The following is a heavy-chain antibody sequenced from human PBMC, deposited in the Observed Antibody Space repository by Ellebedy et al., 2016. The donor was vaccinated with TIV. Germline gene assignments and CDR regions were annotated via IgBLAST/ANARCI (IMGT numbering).Heavy chain of an antibody. CDR2: TYYRSKWYN. J-gene: IGHJ6*02. CDR1: GDSVSSNSAA. Sequence: SQTLSLTCAISGDSVSSNSAAWNWVRQSPSRGLEWLGRTYYRSKWYNDYAVSVKSRITINPDTSKNQFSLQLNSVTPEDTAVYYCARDVTYDILTGYATYYYYYGMDVWGQGTTVTVSS. CDR3: ARDVTYDILTGYATYYYYYGMDV. V-gene: IGHV6-1*01. D-gene: IGHD3-9*01.